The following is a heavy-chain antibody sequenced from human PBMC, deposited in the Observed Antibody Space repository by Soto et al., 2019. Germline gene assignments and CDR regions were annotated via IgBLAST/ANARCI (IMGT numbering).Heavy chain of an antibody. CDR2: ISAYNGNT. Sequence: ASVKVSCKASGYTFTSYGISWVRQAPGQGLEWMGWISAYNGNTNYAQKLQGRVTMTTDTSTSTAYMGLRSLRSDDTAVYYCAITAAGTHYFYSDYWGQGTLVTVSS. J-gene: IGHJ4*02. V-gene: IGHV1-18*01. CDR3: AITAAGTHYFYSDY. D-gene: IGHD6-13*01. CDR1: GYTFTSYG.